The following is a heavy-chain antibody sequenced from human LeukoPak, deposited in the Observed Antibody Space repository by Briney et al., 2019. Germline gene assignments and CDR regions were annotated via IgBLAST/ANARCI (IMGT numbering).Heavy chain of an antibody. J-gene: IGHJ3*02. CDR3: ARAGGYNWAYTWAFDI. CDR1: GGSISSGGYY. V-gene: IGHV4-30-2*01. CDR2: IYHSGST. D-gene: IGHD1-20*01. Sequence: PSQTLSLTCTVSGGSISSGGYYWSWIRQPPGKGLEWMGYIYHSGSTYYNPSLKSRVTISVDRSKNQFSLKLSSVTAADTAVYYCARAGGYNWAYTWAFDIWGQGTMVTVSS.